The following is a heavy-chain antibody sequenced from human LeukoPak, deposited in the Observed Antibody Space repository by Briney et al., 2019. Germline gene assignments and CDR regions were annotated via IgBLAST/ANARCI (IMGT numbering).Heavy chain of an antibody. J-gene: IGHJ3*02. V-gene: IGHV1-2*02. CDR3: AREIPLMAAFDI. CDR2: INPNSGGT. D-gene: IGHD5-24*01. CDR1: GYTFTGYY. Sequence: ASVKVSCKASGYTFTGYYMHWVRQAPGQGLEWMGWINPNSGGTNYAQKFQGRVTMTRDTSISIAYMELSRLRSDDTAVYYCAREIPLMAAFDIWGQGTMVTVSS.